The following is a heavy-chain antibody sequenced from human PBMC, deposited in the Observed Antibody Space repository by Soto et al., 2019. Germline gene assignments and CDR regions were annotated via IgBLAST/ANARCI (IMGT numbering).Heavy chain of an antibody. CDR1: GYTFTSYG. D-gene: IGHD3-16*02. J-gene: IGHJ6*02. Sequence: ASVKVSCKASGYTFTSYGISWVQQAPGQGLEWMGWISAYNGNTNYAQKLQGRVTMTTDTSTSTAYMELRSLRSDDTAVYYCARGPVYDYVWGSYRSHYYYYGMDVWGQGTTVTV. CDR2: ISAYNGNT. CDR3: ARGPVYDYVWGSYRSHYYYYGMDV. V-gene: IGHV1-18*01.